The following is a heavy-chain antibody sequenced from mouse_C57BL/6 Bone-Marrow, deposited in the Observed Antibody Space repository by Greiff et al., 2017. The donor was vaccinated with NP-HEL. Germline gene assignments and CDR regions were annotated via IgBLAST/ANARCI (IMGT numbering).Heavy chain of an antibody. CDR2: IDPETGGT. Sequence: QVHVKQSGAELVRPGASVTLSCQASGYTFTDYEMHWVKQTPVHGLEWIGAIDPETGGTAYNQKVKGKAILTADKSSSTAYMELRSLTAEDSAVYYCTEVPIYYYGSSYAMDYWGQGTSVTVSS. D-gene: IGHD1-1*01. CDR1: GYTFTDYE. CDR3: TEVPIYYYGSSYAMDY. J-gene: IGHJ4*01. V-gene: IGHV1-15*01.